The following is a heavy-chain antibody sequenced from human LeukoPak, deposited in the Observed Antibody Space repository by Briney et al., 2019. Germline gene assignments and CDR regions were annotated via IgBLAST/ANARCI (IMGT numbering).Heavy chain of an antibody. J-gene: IGHJ4*02. CDR1: GGSMSTYY. V-gene: IGHV4-59*01. Sequence: KPSETLSLTCTVSGGSMSTYYWTWIRQPPGKGLEWIEFIYYTGSTNYNPSLKSRVAISVDTSKNQFSLKLSSVTAADTAVYYCAGMRITTPTVRTLDYWGQGTLVAVSS. CDR2: IYYTGST. D-gene: IGHD1-14*01. CDR3: AGMRITTPTVRTLDY.